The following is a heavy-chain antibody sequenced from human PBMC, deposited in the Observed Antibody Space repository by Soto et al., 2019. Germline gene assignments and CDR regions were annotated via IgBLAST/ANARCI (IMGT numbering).Heavy chain of an antibody. CDR2: ISSSSSNT. J-gene: IGHJ4*02. Sequence: QVQLVESGGGLVKPGGSLRLSCAASGFTFSDYYMSWIRQAPGKGLEWVSYISSSSSNTNYADSVKGRFTISRDNDKNSLYLQMNSLRAEDTAVYYCETGQYYYDSSGYYYSWGQGTLVTVSS. CDR3: ETGQYYYDSSGYYYS. V-gene: IGHV3-11*05. D-gene: IGHD3-22*01. CDR1: GFTFSDYY.